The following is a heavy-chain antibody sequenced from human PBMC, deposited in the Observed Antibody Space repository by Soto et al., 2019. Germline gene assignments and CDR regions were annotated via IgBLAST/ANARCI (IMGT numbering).Heavy chain of an antibody. CDR2: INPGGVST. D-gene: IGHD4-17*01. CDR1: GYTFTTYY. J-gene: IGHJ2*01. V-gene: IGHV1-46*01. CDR3: ARGGNGDNVGYWSFDP. Sequence: QVQLVQSGAEVKKPGASVEVSCKASGYTFTTYYIHWVRHAPGQGLEWMGVINPGGVSTKYAQKFQERVPMTRDPARSGVYRDLSGRRSGDRAVYFCARGGNGDNVGYWSFDPGGRGTLVTVSP.